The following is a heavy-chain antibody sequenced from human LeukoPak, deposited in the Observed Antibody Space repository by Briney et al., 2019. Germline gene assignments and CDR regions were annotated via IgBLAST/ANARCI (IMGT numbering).Heavy chain of an antibody. J-gene: IGHJ4*02. CDR1: GYTFTGYY. V-gene: IGHV1-46*01. CDR2: LNPAIGST. CDR3: ARDSGSGSKKNYFDH. D-gene: IGHD6-19*01. Sequence: GASVKVSCKASGYTFTGYYMHWVRQAPGQGLEWMGILNPAIGSTYYAQKFQGRVTMTRDMSTTTVYMELYSLRSEDTALYYCARDSGSGSKKNYFDHWGQGTLVTVSS.